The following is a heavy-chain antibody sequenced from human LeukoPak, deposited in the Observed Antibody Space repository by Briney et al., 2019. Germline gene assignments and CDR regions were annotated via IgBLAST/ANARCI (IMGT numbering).Heavy chain of an antibody. D-gene: IGHD1-26*01. CDR1: VGSISSDY. CDR2: IYTSGST. V-gene: IGHV4-4*07. CDR3: AREIVGAANFDY. Sequence: PAERPSGTWTESVGSISSDYWSWSRHTAGKGLEWVWRIYTSGSTNYNPSLKRRVTMSVDTSKNQFSLKLSSVTAADTAVYYCAREIVGAANFDYWGQGTLVSVSS. J-gene: IGHJ4*02.